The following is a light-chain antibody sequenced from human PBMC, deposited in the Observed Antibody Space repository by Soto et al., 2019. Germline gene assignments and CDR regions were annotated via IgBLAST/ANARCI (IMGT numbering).Light chain of an antibody. CDR1: QSVSSY. Sequence: EIVLTQSPATLSLSPGERATLSCRASQSVSSYLAWYQQKPGQAPRLLMYDASNRATGIPARFSGSESGTDFTLTISSREPEDFAGYYCQQRSNWPGGMYTVGQGTKLEIK. CDR2: DAS. CDR3: QQRSNWPGGMYT. J-gene: IGKJ2*01. V-gene: IGKV3-11*01.